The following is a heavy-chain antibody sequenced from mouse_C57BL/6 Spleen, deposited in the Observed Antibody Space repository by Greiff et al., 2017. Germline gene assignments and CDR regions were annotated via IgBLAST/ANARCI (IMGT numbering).Heavy chain of an antibody. D-gene: IGHD4-1*01. J-gene: IGHJ4*01. CDR3: AKVPLTGTAAMDY. CDR1: GFSLTSYG. Sequence: VQLQESGPGLVQPSQSLSITCTVSGFSLTSYGVHWVRQSPGKGLEWLGVIWRGGSTDYNAAFMSRLSITKDNSKSQVFFKMNSLQADDTAIYYCAKVPLTGTAAMDYWGQGTSVTVSS. CDR2: IWRGGST. V-gene: IGHV2-5*01.